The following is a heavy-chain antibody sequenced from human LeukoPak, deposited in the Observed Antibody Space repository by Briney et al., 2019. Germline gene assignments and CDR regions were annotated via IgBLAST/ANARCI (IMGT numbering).Heavy chain of an antibody. CDR3: ARDRATMVRGYYGMDV. D-gene: IGHD3-10*01. J-gene: IGHJ6*02. CDR2: ISYDGSDK. V-gene: IGHV3-30*03. Sequence: GGSLRLSCAASGFTFRNYGMQWVRQTPGKGLEWVTLISYDGSDKYYADSVKGRFSISRDNSKNTLYLQMNSLRAEDTAVYYCARDRATMVRGYYGMDVWGQGTTVTVSS. CDR1: GFTFRNYG.